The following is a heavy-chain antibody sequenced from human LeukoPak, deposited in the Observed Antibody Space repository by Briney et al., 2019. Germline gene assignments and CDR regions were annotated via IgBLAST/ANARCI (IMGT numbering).Heavy chain of an antibody. J-gene: IGHJ4*02. CDR3: ARNGWGYSGLGDYYFDY. CDR2: INPNSGGT. D-gene: IGHD5-12*01. CDR1: GYTFTGYY. Sequence: GASVKVSCKASGYTFTGYYMHWVRQAPGQGLEWMGWINPNSGGTNYAQKFQGRVTMTRDTSISTAYMELSRLRSDDTAVYYCARNGWGYSGLGDYYFDYWGQGTLVTVSS. V-gene: IGHV1-2*02.